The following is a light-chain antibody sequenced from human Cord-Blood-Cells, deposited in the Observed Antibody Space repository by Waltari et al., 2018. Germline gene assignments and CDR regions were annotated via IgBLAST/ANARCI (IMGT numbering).Light chain of an antibody. CDR3: QQSYSTWT. CDR1: QSISSY. J-gene: IGKJ1*01. Sequence: DIQMTQSPSSLSASVGDRVTITCRASQSISSYLNWYQQKPGKAPKLLIYAASSLQSGVQSRFSGSGSGTDFTLTISSLQPEDFVTYYCQQSYSTWTFGQGTKVEIK. V-gene: IGKV1-39*01. CDR2: AAS.